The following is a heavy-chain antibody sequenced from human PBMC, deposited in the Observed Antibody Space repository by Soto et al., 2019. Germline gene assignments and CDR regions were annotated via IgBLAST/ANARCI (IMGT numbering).Heavy chain of an antibody. Sequence: SETLSLTCTVSGGSISSGSFYWSWIRQHPGKGLEWIGHISDSGSSYYNPSLESRVTISVDTSKNQFSLKLSSVTAADTAVYYCARPGEFGGMDVWSQGTLVTVSS. CDR2: ISDSGSS. CDR3: ARPGEFGGMDV. D-gene: IGHD3-10*01. CDR1: GGSISSGSFY. V-gene: IGHV4-31*03. J-gene: IGHJ4*02.